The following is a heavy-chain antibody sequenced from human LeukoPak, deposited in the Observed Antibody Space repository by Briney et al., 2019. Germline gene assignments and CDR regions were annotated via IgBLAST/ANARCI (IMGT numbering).Heavy chain of an antibody. D-gene: IGHD3-22*01. CDR3: AKDSYDSSAYYGTMDY. CDR1: GFTFGSYG. J-gene: IGHJ4*02. CDR2: MSYDGIKK. Sequence: GGSLRLSCAASGFTFGSYGMHWVRQAPGKGLEWVAVMSYDGIKKYYADSVKGRFTISRDNSKNTLYLQMNSLRAEDTAVYYCAKDSYDSSAYYGTMDYWGQGTLVTVSS. V-gene: IGHV3-30*18.